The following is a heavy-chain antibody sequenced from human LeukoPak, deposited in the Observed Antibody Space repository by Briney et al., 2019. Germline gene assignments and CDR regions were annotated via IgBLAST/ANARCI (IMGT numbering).Heavy chain of an antibody. CDR3: TRDSIAVAGYDY. D-gene: IGHD6-19*01. CDR1: GYTFTGYY. Sequence: ASVKVSCKAFGYTFTGYYMHWVGQAPGQGREWMGRINPNSGGTNYAQKFQSSVTMTRDTSISTAKMELSRLRTDDTAVYYCTRDSIAVAGYDYWGQGTLVTVSS. J-gene: IGHJ4*02. V-gene: IGHV1-2*06. CDR2: INPNSGGT.